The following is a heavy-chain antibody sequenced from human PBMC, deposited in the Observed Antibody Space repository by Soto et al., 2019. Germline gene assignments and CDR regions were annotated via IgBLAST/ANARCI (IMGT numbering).Heavy chain of an antibody. J-gene: IGHJ4*02. D-gene: IGHD1-20*01. CDR2: IYYSGST. CDR1: GGSISSSSYY. Sequence: SETLSLTCTVSGGSISSSSYYWGWIRQPPGKGLEWIGSIYYSGSTYYNPSLKSRVTISVDTSKNQFSLKLSSVTAADTAVYYCASHGDLVTGTPYYFDYWGQGTLVPVSS. CDR3: ASHGDLVTGTPYYFDY. V-gene: IGHV4-39*01.